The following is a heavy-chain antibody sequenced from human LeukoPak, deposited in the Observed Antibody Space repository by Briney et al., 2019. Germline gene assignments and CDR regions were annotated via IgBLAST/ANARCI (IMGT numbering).Heavy chain of an antibody. Sequence: GASVKVSCKAPGYTFTGYYMHWVRQAPGQGLEWMGWINPNSGGTNYAQKFQGRVTMTRDTSISTAYMELSRLRSDDTAVYYCARSTIFGDDAFDIWGQGTMVTVSS. D-gene: IGHD3-3*01. J-gene: IGHJ3*02. CDR2: INPNSGGT. CDR1: GYTFTGYY. CDR3: ARSTIFGDDAFDI. V-gene: IGHV1-2*02.